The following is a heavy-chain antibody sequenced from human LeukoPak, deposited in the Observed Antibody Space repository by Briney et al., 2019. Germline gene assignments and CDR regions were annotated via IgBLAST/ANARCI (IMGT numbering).Heavy chain of an antibody. CDR3: ARGSSRSLQYYYYYGMDV. V-gene: IGHV3-33*01. D-gene: IGHD6-13*01. CDR2: IWYDGSNK. J-gene: IGHJ6*02. Sequence: SCKASGGTFSSYGMHWVRQASGKGLEWVAVIWYDGSNKYYADSVKGRFTISRDNSKNTLYLRMNSLRAEDTAVYYCARGSSRSLQYYYYYGMDVWGQGTTVTVSS. CDR1: GGTFSSYG.